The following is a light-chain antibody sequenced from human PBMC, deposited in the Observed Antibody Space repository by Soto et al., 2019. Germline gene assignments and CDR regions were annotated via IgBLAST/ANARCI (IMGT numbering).Light chain of an antibody. V-gene: IGLV2-14*03. CDR1: SSDVGGYNY. CDR3: SSYTSSSTYV. CDR2: DVS. J-gene: IGLJ1*01. Sequence: QSVLTQPASVSGSPGQSITISYTGTSSDVGGYNYVSWYQQHPGKVPKLMIYDVSNRPSGVSIRFSGSKSGNTASLTISGLQAEDEADYYCSSYTSSSTYVFGIGTKVTVL.